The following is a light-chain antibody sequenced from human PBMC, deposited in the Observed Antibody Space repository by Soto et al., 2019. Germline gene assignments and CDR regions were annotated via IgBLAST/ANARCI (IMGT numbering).Light chain of an antibody. CDR2: QVS. V-gene: IGKV2-30*02. Sequence: DVVITQSPFSPPVTLVQRASISCSSSQSLVHSDGNTYLSWFQQRPGQSPRRLIYQVSHRDSGVPDRFSGSGSGTDFTLKISRVEAEDVGVYYCMQAIQTPLTFGQGTRLEIK. CDR1: QSLVHSDGNTY. CDR3: MQAIQTPLT. J-gene: IGKJ5*01.